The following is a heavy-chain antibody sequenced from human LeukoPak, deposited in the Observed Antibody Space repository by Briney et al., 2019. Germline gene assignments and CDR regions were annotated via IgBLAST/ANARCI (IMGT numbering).Heavy chain of an antibody. Sequence: ASVKVSCKASGYTFTGYYMHWVRQAPGQGLEWMGWINPNSGGTNYAQKFQGRVTMTRDTSISTAYMELSRLRSDDTAVYYCAREFMGDYGNYYYSMDVWGQGTTVTVSS. CDR2: INPNSGGT. CDR1: GYTFTGYY. J-gene: IGHJ6*02. V-gene: IGHV1-2*02. CDR3: AREFMGDYGNYYYSMDV. D-gene: IGHD4-17*01.